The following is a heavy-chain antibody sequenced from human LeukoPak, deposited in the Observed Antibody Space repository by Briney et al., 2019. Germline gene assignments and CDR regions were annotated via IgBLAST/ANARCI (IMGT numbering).Heavy chain of an antibody. CDR3: ARDLGGYSYGSHFDY. D-gene: IGHD5-18*01. J-gene: IGHJ4*02. V-gene: IGHV3-30*12. CDR1: GFTFTTFG. Sequence: PPGGSLRLSCAASGFTFTTFGMHWVRQAPGKGLEWVTFITYDGSNKYYADSVKGRFTISRDNAKNSLYLQMNSLGAEDTAVYYCARDLGGYSYGSHFDYWGQGTLVTVSS. CDR2: ITYDGSNK.